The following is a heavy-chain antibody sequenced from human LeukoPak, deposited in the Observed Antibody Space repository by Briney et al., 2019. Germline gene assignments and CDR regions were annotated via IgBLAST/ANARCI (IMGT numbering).Heavy chain of an antibody. CDR2: IYPDDSDI. V-gene: IGHV5-51*01. Sequence: GESLQISCQGSGFDFANSWIGWVRRMPGKGPEWVGLIYPDDSDIRYSPSFQGHGSISADKSTNTAYLHLISLKASDTAMYYCARRSDRKGFDYWGQGTLVIVSS. CDR1: GFDFANSW. CDR3: ARRSDRKGFDY. J-gene: IGHJ4*02. D-gene: IGHD3-22*01.